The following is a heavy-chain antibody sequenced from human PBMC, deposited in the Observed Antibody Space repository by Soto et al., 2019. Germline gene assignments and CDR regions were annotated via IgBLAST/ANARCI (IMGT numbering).Heavy chain of an antibody. D-gene: IGHD6-13*01. Sequence: GESLKISSQGSGYRFTSYWIGWVRQMTGKGLEWMGIIYPGDSDTRYSPSFQGQVTISADKSISTAYLQWSSLKASDTAMYYCARTAAAGKYYYGVDVWGQGTTVTVSS. CDR1: GYRFTSYW. J-gene: IGHJ6*02. CDR2: IYPGDSDT. CDR3: ARTAAAGKYYYGVDV. V-gene: IGHV5-51*01.